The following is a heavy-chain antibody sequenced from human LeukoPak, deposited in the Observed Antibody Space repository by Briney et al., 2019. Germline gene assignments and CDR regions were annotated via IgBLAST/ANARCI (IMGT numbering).Heavy chain of an antibody. CDR3: ARRITMVRGVMGGWFDP. D-gene: IGHD3-10*01. Sequence: ASVKVFCKASGYTFTSYAMHWVRQAPGQRLEWMGWINAGNGNTKYSQKFQGRVTITRDTSASTAYMELSSLRSEDTAVYYCARRITMVRGVMGGWFDPWGQGTLVTVSS. J-gene: IGHJ5*02. V-gene: IGHV1-3*01. CDR2: INAGNGNT. CDR1: GYTFTSYA.